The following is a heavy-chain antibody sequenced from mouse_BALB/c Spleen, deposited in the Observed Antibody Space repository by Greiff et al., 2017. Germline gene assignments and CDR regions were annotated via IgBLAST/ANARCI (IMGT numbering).Heavy chain of an antibody. V-gene: IGHV1-80*01. CDR2: IYPGDGDT. CDR3: ARYGSSYSYAMDY. Sequence: QVQLQQPGSELVRPGASVKISCKASGYAFSSYWMNWVKQRPGQGLEWIGQIYPGDGDTNYNGKFKGKATLTADKSSSTAYMQLSSLTSEDSAVYFCARYGSSYSYAMDYWGQGTSVTVSS. D-gene: IGHD1-1*01. CDR1: GYAFSSYW. J-gene: IGHJ4*01.